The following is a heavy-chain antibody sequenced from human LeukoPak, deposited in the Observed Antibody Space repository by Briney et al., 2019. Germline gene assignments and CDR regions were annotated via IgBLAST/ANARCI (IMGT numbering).Heavy chain of an antibody. CDR2: ISANGEII. CDR1: GFPFSDYY. V-gene: IGHV3-11*01. CDR3: ARAPYYYYYMDV. J-gene: IGHJ6*03. Sequence: GGSLRLSCAASGFPFSDYYMTWIRQAPGKGLEWIAYISANGEIIYYTDSVKGRFTISRDDATNSLYLQMNSLRVEDTAVYFCARAPYYYYYMDVWGKGTTVTISS.